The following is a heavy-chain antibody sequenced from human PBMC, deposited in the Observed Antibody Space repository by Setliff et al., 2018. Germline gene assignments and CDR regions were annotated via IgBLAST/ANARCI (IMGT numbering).Heavy chain of an antibody. Sequence: PSETLSLTCTVSGGSISSGTYYWSWIRQPAGKGLEWIGRLHTSGSIDYNPSFKSRVTISRDTSTNQFSLKLGSVTAADTAVYYCARERYFDWFFEDWGHGTLVTVSS. CDR1: GGSISSGTYY. D-gene: IGHD3-9*01. CDR3: ARERYFDWFFED. CDR2: LHTSGSI. J-gene: IGHJ4*01. V-gene: IGHV4-61*02.